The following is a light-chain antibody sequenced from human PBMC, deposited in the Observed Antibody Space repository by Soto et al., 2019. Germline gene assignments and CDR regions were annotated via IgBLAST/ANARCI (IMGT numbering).Light chain of an antibody. V-gene: IGLV2-14*01. CDR2: EVT. CDR1: SSDVGGYNY. CDR3: SSYTSGSTLV. J-gene: IGLJ1*01. Sequence: QSVLTQPASVSGSPGQSITISCTGTSSDVGGYNYVSWYQQHPGKAPKLMIYEVTNRPSGVSDRFSGSKSGYTASLTISGLQADDEADYYCSSYTSGSTLVLGTGTKVNVL.